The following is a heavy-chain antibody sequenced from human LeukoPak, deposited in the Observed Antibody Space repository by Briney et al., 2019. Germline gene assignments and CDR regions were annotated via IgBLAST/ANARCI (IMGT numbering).Heavy chain of an antibody. D-gene: IGHD2-21*01. J-gene: IGHJ4*02. CDR3: AKVDYCGGDCYSEDY. CDR2: ISGSGGST. Sequence: GGSLRLSCAASGFTFSSYAMSWVRQAPGEGLECVSSISGSGGSTYYADSVKGRFTISRDNSKNTLYLQMNSLRAEDTAVYDCAKVDYCGGDCYSEDYWGQGTLVTVSS. V-gene: IGHV3-23*01. CDR1: GFTFSSYA.